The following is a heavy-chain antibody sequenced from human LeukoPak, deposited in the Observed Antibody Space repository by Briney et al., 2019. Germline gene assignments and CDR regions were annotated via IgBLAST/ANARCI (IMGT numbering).Heavy chain of an antibody. J-gene: IGHJ4*02. D-gene: IGHD5-18*01. CDR1: GGSISDYY. CDR2: LYYSGST. Sequence: SETLSLTCTVSGGSISDYYWNWIRQPPGKGLEWIGYLYYSGSTNYNPSLKSRVTISIDTSKNQFSLRLSSVTAADTAVYYCARGAAGYSYGWGQGTLVTVSS. V-gene: IGHV4-59*01. CDR3: ARGAAGYSYG.